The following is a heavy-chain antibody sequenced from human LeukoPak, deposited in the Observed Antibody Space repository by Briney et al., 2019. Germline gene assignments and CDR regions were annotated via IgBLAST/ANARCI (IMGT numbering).Heavy chain of an antibody. D-gene: IGHD3-3*01. CDR2: ISPIFGTA. CDR3: AKDREARSVAYDASDI. Sequence: SVKVSCKASGGTFSNYGISWVRQAPGQGLEWMGGISPIFGTAKYVQKFQGRVTITADESTSTAYMELSSLRSEDTAVYYCAKDREARSVAYDASDIWGQGTKVTVSS. V-gene: IGHV1-69*13. J-gene: IGHJ3*02. CDR1: GGTFSNYG.